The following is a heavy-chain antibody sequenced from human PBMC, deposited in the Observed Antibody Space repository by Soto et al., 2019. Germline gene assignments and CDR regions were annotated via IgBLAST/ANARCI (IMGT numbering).Heavy chain of an antibody. D-gene: IGHD6-19*01. CDR3: VKAHIAVAAYFDQ. CDR2: ISGRGGRT. Sequence: GGSLRLSCAASGFPFTSYDMHWVRQAPGRGLEWVAGISGRGGRTYYPDSLQGRFTNSRDNYKNTLYLHMNSLRTEDAAIYYCVKAHIAVAAYFDQWGQGTQVTVSS. V-gene: IGHV3-23*01. CDR1: GFPFTSYD. J-gene: IGHJ4*02.